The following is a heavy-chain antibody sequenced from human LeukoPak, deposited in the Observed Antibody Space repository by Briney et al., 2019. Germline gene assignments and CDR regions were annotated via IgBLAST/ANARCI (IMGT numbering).Heavy chain of an antibody. CDR2: IKQDGSEK. Sequence: GGSLRLSCAASGFTFSSYWMSWVCQAPGKGLEWVANIKQDGSEKYYVDSVKGRFTISRDNAKNSLYLQMNRLRAEDTAVYYCARARGGVTFGGVIVPYYFDYWGQGTLVTVSS. J-gene: IGHJ4*02. CDR3: ARARGGVTFGGVIVPYYFDY. V-gene: IGHV3-7*01. CDR1: GFTFSSYW. D-gene: IGHD3-16*02.